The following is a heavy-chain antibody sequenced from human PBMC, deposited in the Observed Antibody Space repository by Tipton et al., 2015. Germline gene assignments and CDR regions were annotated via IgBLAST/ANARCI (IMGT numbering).Heavy chain of an antibody. Sequence: TLSLTCTVSGVSVTSGSFYWSWIRQSPGKGLEWIGYIYHTGSTIYNPSLKSRVTISLDRSKNQFSLRLTSVTAADTAMHYCARDAGIVAAPSRYFHYWGQGTLVTVSS. V-gene: IGHV4-61*01. CDR1: GVSVTSGSFY. CDR2: IYHTGST. CDR3: ARDAGIVAAPSRYFHY. J-gene: IGHJ1*01. D-gene: IGHD2-15*01.